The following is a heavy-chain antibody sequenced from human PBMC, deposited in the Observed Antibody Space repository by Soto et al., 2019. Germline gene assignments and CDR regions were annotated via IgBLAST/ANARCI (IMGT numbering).Heavy chain of an antibody. CDR1: GFTFSKFW. D-gene: IGHD6-19*01. J-gene: IGHJ6*02. CDR3: ASEAVYDYGMDV. Sequence: PGGSLRLSCVASGFTFSKFWMHWVRQAPGKGLVWVSRINSDGSDTDYADSVKGRFTISRDNAKNTLYLQVNSLRAEDTAVYYCASEAVYDYGMDVWGLGTTVTVSS. V-gene: IGHV3-74*01. CDR2: INSDGSDT.